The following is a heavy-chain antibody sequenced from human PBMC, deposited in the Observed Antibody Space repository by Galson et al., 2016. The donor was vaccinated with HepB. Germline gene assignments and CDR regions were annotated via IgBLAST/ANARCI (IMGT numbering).Heavy chain of an antibody. J-gene: IGHJ6*02. CDR2: TYYRSKWYN. Sequence: CAISGDSVSSNSAAWNWIRQSPSRGLEWLGRTYYRSKWYNDYAVSVKSRITINPDTSKNQFSLRLNSVTPEDTAVYYCARLMAYDDIYGMDVWGQGTTVTVSS. CDR3: ARLMAYDDIYGMDV. D-gene: IGHD3-16*01. V-gene: IGHV6-1*01. CDR1: GDSVSSNSAA.